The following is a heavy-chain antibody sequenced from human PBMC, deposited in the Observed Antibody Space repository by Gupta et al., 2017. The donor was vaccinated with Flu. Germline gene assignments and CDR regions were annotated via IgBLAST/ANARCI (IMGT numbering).Heavy chain of an antibody. Sequence: ISGQYWSWIRQPAGKRLEWIGRIYSGGRNDYNPALKSRVTMAVDTSKNQFSLKLTSVTDEDTAVYYCARVTGDQWVNAYDIWGQGTLVPVSS. CDR3: ARVTGDQWVNAYDI. D-gene: IGHD1-26*01. CDR2: IYSGGRN. CDR1: ISGQY. J-gene: IGHJ3*02. V-gene: IGHV4-4*07.